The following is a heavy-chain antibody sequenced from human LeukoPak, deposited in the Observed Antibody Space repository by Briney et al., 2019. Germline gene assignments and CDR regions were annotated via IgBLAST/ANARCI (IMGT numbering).Heavy chain of an antibody. CDR3: ARAWLTDHYYYYGMDV. J-gene: IGHJ6*02. D-gene: IGHD3-22*01. V-gene: IGHV4-31*03. Sequence: SETLSLTCTVSGGSISSGGYYWSWIRQHPGKGLEWIGYIYYSGSTYYNPSLKSRVTISVDTSKNQFSLKLSSVTAADTAVYYCARAWLTDHYYYYGMDVWGQGTTVTVSS. CDR2: IYYSGST. CDR1: GGSISSGGYY.